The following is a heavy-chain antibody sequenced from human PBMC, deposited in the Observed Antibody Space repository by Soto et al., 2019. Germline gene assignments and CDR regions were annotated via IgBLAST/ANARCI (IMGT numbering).Heavy chain of an antibody. V-gene: IGHV3-33*01. J-gene: IGHJ6*02. CDR2: IWYDGSNK. Sequence: QPGGSLRLSCAASGFTFSSYGMHWVRQAPGKGLEWVAVIWYDGSNKYYADSVKGRFTISRDNSKNTLYLQMNSLRAEDTAVYYCARDQVPTVTLNYYYGMDVWGQGTTVTVSS. D-gene: IGHD4-17*01. CDR3: ARDQVPTVTLNYYYGMDV. CDR1: GFTFSSYG.